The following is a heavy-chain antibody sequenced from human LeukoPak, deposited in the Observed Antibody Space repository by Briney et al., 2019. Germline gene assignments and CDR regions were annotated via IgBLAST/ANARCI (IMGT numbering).Heavy chain of an antibody. J-gene: IGHJ4*02. V-gene: IGHV1-69*06. D-gene: IGHD6-19*01. CDR2: IIPIFGTA. CDR3: ASKRYASSGWDMEDY. CDR1: GGTFSSYA. Sequence: ASVKVSCKASGGTFSSYAISWVRQAPGQGLEWMGGIIPIFGTANYAQKFQGRVTMTEDTSTDTAYMELSSLRSEDTAVYYCASKRYASSGWDMEDYWGQGTLVTVSS.